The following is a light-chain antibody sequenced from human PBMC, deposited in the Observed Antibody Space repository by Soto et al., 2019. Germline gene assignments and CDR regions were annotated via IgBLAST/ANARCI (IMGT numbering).Light chain of an antibody. Sequence: EIVMTQSPAPLSVSPGERATLSCRASQSVSSNHLAWYQQKPGQAPRVVIYGGSSRATGIPVRFSGSGSETDFTLTITRLEPEDFAVYYCQQYSSSRTFGQGTKVDTK. CDR3: QQYSSSRT. J-gene: IGKJ1*01. V-gene: IGKV3-20*01. CDR2: GGS. CDR1: QSVSSNH.